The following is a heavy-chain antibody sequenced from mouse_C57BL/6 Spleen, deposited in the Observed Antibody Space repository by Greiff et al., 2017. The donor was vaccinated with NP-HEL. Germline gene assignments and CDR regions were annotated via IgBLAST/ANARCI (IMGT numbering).Heavy chain of an antibody. CDR2: IRPNSGST. CDR1: GYTFTSYW. J-gene: IGHJ1*03. V-gene: IGHV1-64*01. D-gene: IGHD1-1*01. CDR3: ARSVITTVVRYFDV. Sequence: QVQLQQPGAELVKPGASVKLSCKASGYTFTSYWMHWVKQRPGQGLEWIGMIRPNSGSTNYNEKFKSKATLTVDKSSSTAYMQLSSLTSEDSAVYYCARSVITTVVRYFDVWGTGTTVTVSS.